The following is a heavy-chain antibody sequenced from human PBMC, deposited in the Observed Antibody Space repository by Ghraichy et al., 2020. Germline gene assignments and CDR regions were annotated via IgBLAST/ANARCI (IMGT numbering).Heavy chain of an antibody. CDR2: IKKDGSEQ. D-gene: IGHD3-22*01. V-gene: IGHV3-7*01. CDR1: GFTFSSYW. J-gene: IGHJ6*04. Sequence: GGSLRLSCAASGFTFSSYWMTWVRQAPGKGLEWVANIKKDGSEQYYVGSVRGRLTISRDNAKNSLYLQMNSLRDEDTAVYYCARGTYKYDTSVSYYNYGRDGRRNGNTGTICS. CDR3: ARGTYKYDTSVSYYNYGRDG.